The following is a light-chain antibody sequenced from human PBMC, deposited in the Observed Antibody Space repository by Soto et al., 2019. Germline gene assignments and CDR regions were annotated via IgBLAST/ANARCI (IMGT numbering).Light chain of an antibody. CDR3: QQYYSTSLWT. CDR2: WAS. Sequence: DIVMTQSPDSLAVSLGERATINCNSSQSGLYSSNNKNYLAWYQQKPGQPPKLLIYWASTRESGVPDRFSGSGSGTDFTLTISSLQAEDVAVYYCQQYYSTSLWTFGQGTKVDIK. CDR1: QSGLYSSNNKNY. J-gene: IGKJ1*01. V-gene: IGKV4-1*01.